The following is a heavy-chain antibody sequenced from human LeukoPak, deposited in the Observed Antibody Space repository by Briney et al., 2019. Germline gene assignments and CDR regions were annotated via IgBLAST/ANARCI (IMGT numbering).Heavy chain of an antibody. J-gene: IGHJ6*03. CDR2: ISGSGDMT. D-gene: IGHD3-3*01. V-gene: IGHV3-23*01. Sequence: QAGGSLRLSCAASGFTFSSYAMSWVRQAPGKRLEWVSAISGSGDMTYYADSVKGRFTISRDNSKNTLYLQMNSLRAEDTAVYYCAKEVPITINYMDVWGKGTTVTVSS. CDR1: GFTFSSYA. CDR3: AKEVPITINYMDV.